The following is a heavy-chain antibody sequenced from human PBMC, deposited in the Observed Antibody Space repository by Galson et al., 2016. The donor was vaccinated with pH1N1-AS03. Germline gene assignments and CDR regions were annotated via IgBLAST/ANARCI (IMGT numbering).Heavy chain of an antibody. CDR1: GFTLTNHP. D-gene: IGHD3/OR15-3a*01. V-gene: IGHV3-30*14. CDR2: LSYDDTYK. Sequence: SLRLSRAASGFTLTNHPLHWVRQAPGKGLEWVAVLSYDDTYKYYAESVKGRFSIFRDMSDNTLYLQMGSLRPEDTAIYFCARGLQKPSQLWLLAPFDIWGQGTMVSVSS. CDR3: ARGLQKPSQLWLLAPFDI. J-gene: IGHJ3*02.